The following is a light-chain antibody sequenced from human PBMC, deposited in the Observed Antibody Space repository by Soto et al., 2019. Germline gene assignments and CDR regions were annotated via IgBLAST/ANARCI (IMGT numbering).Light chain of an antibody. V-gene: IGLV3-21*02. Sequence: SYELTQPPSVSVAPGQTASITCGGDNLGTKSVHWYQQNPGQAPVLVVYDDTERPAGIPDRFSGSNSGNTATLTITRVEAGHEADYYCQVWHSDGDVVVFGGGTKLTVL. CDR2: DDT. CDR1: NLGTKS. J-gene: IGLJ2*01. CDR3: QVWHSDGDVVV.